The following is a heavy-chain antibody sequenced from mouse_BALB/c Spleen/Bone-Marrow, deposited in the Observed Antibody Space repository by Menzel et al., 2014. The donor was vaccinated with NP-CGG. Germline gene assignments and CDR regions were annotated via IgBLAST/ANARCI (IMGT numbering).Heavy chain of an antibody. CDR1: GFTFSDYY. J-gene: IGHJ3*01. D-gene: IGHD2-4*01. CDR2: ISNGGGST. Sequence: DVMLVESGGGLVQPGGSLKLSCATSGFTFSDYYMYWVRQTPEKRLEWVAYISNGGGSTYYPDTVKGRFTISRDNAKNTLYLQMSRRKSEDTARYYCARHNYDETWFAYWGQGTLVTVSA. CDR3: ARHNYDETWFAY. V-gene: IGHV5-12*02.